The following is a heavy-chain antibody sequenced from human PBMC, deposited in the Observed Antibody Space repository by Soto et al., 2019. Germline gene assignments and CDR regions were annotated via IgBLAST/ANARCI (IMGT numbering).Heavy chain of an antibody. V-gene: IGHV1-46*01. CDR3: ARSGSSFRRRSTPCYYGMDV. CDR2: INPSGGST. D-gene: IGHD1-26*01. Sequence: QVQLVQSGAEVKKPGASVKVSCKASGYTFTSYYMHWVRQAPGQGLEWMGIINPSGGSTSYAQKFQGRVTMTRDTSTGTVYMELSSLRSEDTAVYYCARSGSSFRRRSTPCYYGMDVCGQGTTVTVSS. CDR1: GYTFTSYY. J-gene: IGHJ6*02.